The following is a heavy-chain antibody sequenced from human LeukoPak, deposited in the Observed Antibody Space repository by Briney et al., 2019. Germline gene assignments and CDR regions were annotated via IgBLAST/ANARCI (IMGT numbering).Heavy chain of an antibody. J-gene: IGHJ4*02. Sequence: ASVKVSCKASGYTFTSYGISWVRRAPGQGLEWMGWISAYNGNTNYAQKLQGRVTMTTDTSTSTAYMELRSLRSDDTAVYYCARDSYYYDSSGYSNDYWGQGTLVTVSS. D-gene: IGHD3-22*01. V-gene: IGHV1-18*01. CDR3: ARDSYYYDSSGYSNDY. CDR2: ISAYNGNT. CDR1: GYTFTSYG.